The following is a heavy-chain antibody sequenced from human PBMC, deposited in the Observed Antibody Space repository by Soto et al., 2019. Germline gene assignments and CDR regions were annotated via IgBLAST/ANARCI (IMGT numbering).Heavy chain of an antibody. CDR1: GFTFSNYA. J-gene: IGHJ4*02. CDR3: AKRGAFNSGWVGDIDY. CDR2: ITNSGRSA. V-gene: IGHV3-23*01. D-gene: IGHD6-19*01. Sequence: PVGSLRLSCAASGFTFSNYAMSWVRQAPGKGLEWVSSITNSGRSAYYADSVKGRFTISRDNSKNTLYLQMTSLRADDTAVYYCAKRGAFNSGWVGDIDYWGQGNLVTVSS.